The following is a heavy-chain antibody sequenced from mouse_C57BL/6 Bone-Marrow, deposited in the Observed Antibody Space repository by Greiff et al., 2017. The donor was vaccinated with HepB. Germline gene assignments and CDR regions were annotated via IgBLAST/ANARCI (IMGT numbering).Heavy chain of an antibody. CDR1: GFTFSDYY. CDR2: ISNGGGST. CDR3: ARRDY. Sequence: EVKLMESGGGLVQPGGSLKLSCAASGFTFSDYYMYWVRQTPEKRLEWVAYISNGGGSTYYPDTVKGRFTISRDNAKNTLYLQMSRLKSEDTAMYYCARRDYWGEGTPLTVSS. J-gene: IGHJ2*01. V-gene: IGHV5-12*01.